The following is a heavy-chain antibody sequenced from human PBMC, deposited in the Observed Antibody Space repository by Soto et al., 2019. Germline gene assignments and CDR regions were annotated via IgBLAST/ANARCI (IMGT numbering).Heavy chain of an antibody. CDR3: AKKGRTVVTGSRFDY. V-gene: IGHV3-23*01. J-gene: IGHJ4*02. Sequence: GGSLRLSCAASGFTFSSYAMSWVRQAPGKGLEWVSAISGSGGSTYYADSVKGRFTISRDNSKNTLYLQMNSLRAEDTDVYYGAKKGRTVVTGSRFDYWGQGTLVTVSS. CDR2: ISGSGGST. CDR1: GFTFSSYA. D-gene: IGHD2-15*01.